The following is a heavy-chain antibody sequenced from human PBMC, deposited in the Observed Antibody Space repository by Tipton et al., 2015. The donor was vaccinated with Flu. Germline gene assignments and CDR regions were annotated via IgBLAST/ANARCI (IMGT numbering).Heavy chain of an antibody. CDR1: GFTFSSYA. Sequence: SLRLSCAASGFTFSSYAMSWVRQAPGKGLEWVSAISGGGERTHYADSVKGRFTISRDNSKNTLYLQMNSLRAEDTAVYYCAKDLLVDTATFWGQGTRVTVSS. CDR3: AKDLLVDTATF. D-gene: IGHD5-18*01. V-gene: IGHV3-23*01. J-gene: IGHJ4*02. CDR2: ISGGGERT.